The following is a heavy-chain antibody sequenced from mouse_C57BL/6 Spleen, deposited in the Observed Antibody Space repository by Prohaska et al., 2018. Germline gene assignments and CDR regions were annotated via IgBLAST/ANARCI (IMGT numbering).Heavy chain of an antibody. J-gene: IGHJ2*01. D-gene: IGHD1-1*02. V-gene: IGHV5-6*01. CDR2: SSSGGSYT. CDR1: GFTFSSYG. Sequence: EVQLVESGGDLVKPGGSLKLSCAASGFTFSSYGMSWVRQTPDKRFEWVATSSSGGSYTYYPESVKGRFTISRDNAKNTLYLQISSLKSEDTAMYYCARQGGYGQVHYFDYWGQGTTLTVSS. CDR3: ARQGGYGQVHYFDY.